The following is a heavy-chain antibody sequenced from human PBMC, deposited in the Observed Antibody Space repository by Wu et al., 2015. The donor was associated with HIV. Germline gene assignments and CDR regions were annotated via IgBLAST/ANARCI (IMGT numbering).Heavy chain of an antibody. V-gene: IGHV1-46*03. CDR2: LNPSANTI. D-gene: IGHD2/OR15-2a*01. Sequence: QVQLVQSGAEVKKPGASVKVSCKASGFTFNNKYMHWVRQAPGQGLEWMGVLNPSANTISYAQTFQGRVTMTSDKSTTTVYMELDSLRSDDTAVYYCATRIGGTMEAFNIWGQGTLVTVSS. J-gene: IGHJ3*02. CDR3: ATRIGGTMEAFNI. CDR1: GFTFNNKY.